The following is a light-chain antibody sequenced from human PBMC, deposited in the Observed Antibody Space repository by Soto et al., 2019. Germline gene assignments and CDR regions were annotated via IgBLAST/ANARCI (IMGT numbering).Light chain of an antibody. V-gene: IGKV3-20*01. CDR2: EAS. CDR1: QSVRSTY. Sequence: EIVLTQSPGTLSLSPGARATLSCRASQSVRSTYLAWYQQKPGQAPRLLIYEASSRATDIPDRFSGAGSGGAFNLTISRLEPEDFATYYCQHYDGSLWTFGQGTKVESK. CDR3: QHYDGSLWT. J-gene: IGKJ1*01.